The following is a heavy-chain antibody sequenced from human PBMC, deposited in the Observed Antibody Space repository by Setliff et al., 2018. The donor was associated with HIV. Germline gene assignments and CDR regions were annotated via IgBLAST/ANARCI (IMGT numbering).Heavy chain of an antibody. D-gene: IGHD6-19*01. CDR1: GGSVNSGNYH. J-gene: IGHJ4*02. CDR3: ARDGGGSGWSLGEFDF. V-gene: IGHV4-61*09. Sequence: SETLSLTCSVSGGSVNSGNYHWAWIRQPAGKGLEWIGHIYTSGSPHYKSSLRSRVTISLDTSKNQVSLSLASVTAADTAVYYCARDGGGSGWSLGEFDFWGQGTLVTVSS. CDR2: IYTSGSP.